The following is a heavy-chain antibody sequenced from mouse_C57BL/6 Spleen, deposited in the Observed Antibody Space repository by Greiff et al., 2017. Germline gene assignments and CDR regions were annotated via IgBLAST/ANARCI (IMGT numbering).Heavy chain of an antibody. D-gene: IGHD2-3*01. J-gene: IGHJ2*01. CDR1: GYTFTDYE. CDR2: IDPETGGT. CDR3: TRGYDGYFY. V-gene: IGHV1-15*01. Sequence: VQLQQSGAELVRPGASVTLSCKASGYTFTDYEMHWVKQTPVHGLEWIGAIDPETGGTAYNQKFKGKAILTADKSSSTAYMELRSLTSEDSAVYYCTRGYDGYFYWGQGTTLTVSS.